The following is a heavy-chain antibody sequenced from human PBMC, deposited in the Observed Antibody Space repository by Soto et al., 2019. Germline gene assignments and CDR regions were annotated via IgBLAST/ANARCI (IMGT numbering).Heavy chain of an antibody. CDR3: ARFPVRAVAGTPLTYGMDV. V-gene: IGHV2-70*01. CDR2: IDWDDDK. Sequence: SGPTLVNPTQTLTLTCTFSGFSLSTSGMCVSWIRQPPGKALEWLALIDWDDDKYYSTSLKTRPTISKDTSKNQVVLTMTNMDPVDTATYYCARFPVRAVAGTPLTYGMDVWGQGTKVTVS. D-gene: IGHD6-19*01. CDR1: GFSLSTSGMC. J-gene: IGHJ6*02.